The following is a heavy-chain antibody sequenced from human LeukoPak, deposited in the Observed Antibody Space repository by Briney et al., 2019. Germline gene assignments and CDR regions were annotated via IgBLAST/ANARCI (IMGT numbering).Heavy chain of an antibody. D-gene: IGHD3-22*01. CDR3: ARGYYYDSSGPSGFDY. CDR2: MLDTVTT. J-gene: IGHJ4*02. Sequence: SETLSLTCTVSGGSMNSHYWSWIRQPPGKGLEWIGYMLDTVTTKDSPSLKSRFTLSADTSKNQFSLRLTSVTAADTAVYYCARGYYYDSSGPSGFDYWGQGTLVTVSS. CDR1: GGSMNSHY. V-gene: IGHV4-59*11.